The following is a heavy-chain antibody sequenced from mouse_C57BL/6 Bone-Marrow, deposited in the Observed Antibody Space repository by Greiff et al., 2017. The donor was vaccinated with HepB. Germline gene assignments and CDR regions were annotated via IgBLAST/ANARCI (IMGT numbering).Heavy chain of an antibody. D-gene: IGHD1-1*01. Sequence: VQLKESGPGLVQPSQSLSITCTVSGFSLTSYGVHWVRQSPGKGLEWLGVIWSGGSTDYNAAFISRLSISKDNSKSQVFFKMNSLQADDTAIYYCARVPGYYGSSYGWYFDVWGTGTTVTVSS. CDR3: ARVPGYYGSSYGWYFDV. V-gene: IGHV2-2*01. J-gene: IGHJ1*03. CDR1: GFSLTSYG. CDR2: IWSGGST.